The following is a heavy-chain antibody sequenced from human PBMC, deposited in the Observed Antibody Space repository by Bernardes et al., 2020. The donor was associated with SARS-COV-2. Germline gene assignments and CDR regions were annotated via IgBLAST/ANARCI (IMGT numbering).Heavy chain of an antibody. CDR3: ASTPISMVRGVILD. D-gene: IGHD3-10*01. CDR2: INAGNGNA. J-gene: IGHJ4*02. CDR1: AFTFTNYA. V-gene: IGHV1-3*01. Sequence: ASVKVSCMTSAFTFTNYAMHWVRQAPGQRLEWMGWINAGNGNARYSQEFQGRVTITTDTSASTAYMELSSLRSEDTAVYYCASTPISMVRGVILDWGQGTLVTVSS.